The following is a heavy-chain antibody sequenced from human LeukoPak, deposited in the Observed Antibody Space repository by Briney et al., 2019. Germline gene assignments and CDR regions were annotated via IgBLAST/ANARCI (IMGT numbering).Heavy chain of an antibody. D-gene: IGHD2-15*01. CDR3: ARAGDGTAARDY. CDR2: ISWNSGSI. Sequence: PGGSLRLSCAASGFTFDDYAMPWVRQAPGKGLEWVSGISWNSGSIGYADSVKGRFTVSRDNAKNSLYLQMNSLRAEDTAVYYCARAGDGTAARDYWGQGTLVTVSS. J-gene: IGHJ4*02. CDR1: GFTFDDYA. V-gene: IGHV3-9*01.